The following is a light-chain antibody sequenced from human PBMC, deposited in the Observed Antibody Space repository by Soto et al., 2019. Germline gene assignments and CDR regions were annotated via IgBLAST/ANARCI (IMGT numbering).Light chain of an antibody. CDR1: SRDIGFYNY. V-gene: IGLV2-14*01. J-gene: IGLJ1*01. CDR3: SSYTNTGTLYV. CDR2: EVA. Sequence: QSALTQPASVSGSPGQSITISCTGTSRDIGFYNYVSWYQQHPGKAPKLIIYEVAKRPSGVSSRFSGSKSGNTASLTISGLQAADEADYHCSSYTNTGTLYVFGTRTKLTVL.